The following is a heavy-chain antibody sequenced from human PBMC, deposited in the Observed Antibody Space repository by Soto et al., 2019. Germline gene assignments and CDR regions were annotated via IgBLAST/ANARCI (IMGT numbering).Heavy chain of an antibody. CDR3: ARLRLRSXYDSSGPSDY. CDR2: IYYSGST. J-gene: IGHJ4*02. D-gene: IGHD3-22*01. V-gene: IGHV4-39*01. CDR1: GGSISISSYY. Sequence: SDTLSLTCTVSGGSISISSYYWGGIRHPPGKGLEWIGRIYYSGSTYYNPSLKSRVTISVDTSKNQFSLKLSSVTAADTAVYYCARLRLRSXYDSSGPSDYWGQGTLATVSS.